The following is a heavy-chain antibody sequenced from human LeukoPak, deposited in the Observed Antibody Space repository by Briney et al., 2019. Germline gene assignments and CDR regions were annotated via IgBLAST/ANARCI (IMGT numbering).Heavy chain of an antibody. Sequence: GGSLRLSCAASGFTFSSYGMHWVRQAPGKGLEWVAFISYDGSNKYYADSVKGRFTISRDNSKNTLYLQMNSLRAEDTAVYYCAKDGGEYYDILTGYYPRLYYMDVWGKGTTVTISS. J-gene: IGHJ6*03. V-gene: IGHV3-30*18. CDR1: GFTFSSYG. CDR2: ISYDGSNK. D-gene: IGHD3-9*01. CDR3: AKDGGEYYDILTGYYPRLYYMDV.